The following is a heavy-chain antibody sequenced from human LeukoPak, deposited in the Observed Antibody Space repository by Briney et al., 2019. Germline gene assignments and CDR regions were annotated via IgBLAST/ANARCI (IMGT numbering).Heavy chain of an antibody. CDR2: IGGSGRST. CDR3: AKPYYHDDSGS. CDR1: GFSFRSNA. J-gene: IGHJ5*02. Sequence: GGSLRLSCAASGFSFRSNAMNWVRQAPGKGLEWVAGIGGSGRSTYYAGAVEGRFTISRDNSKNTVDLQMSGLRAEDTAIYYCAKPYYHDDSGSWGQGARVTVSS. D-gene: IGHD3-22*01. V-gene: IGHV3-23*01.